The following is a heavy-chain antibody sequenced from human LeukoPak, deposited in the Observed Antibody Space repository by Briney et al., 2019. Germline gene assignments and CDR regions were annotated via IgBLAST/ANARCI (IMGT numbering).Heavy chain of an antibody. Sequence: SETLSLTCTVSNYSISSGYYWGWIRQPPGKGLEWIGYIYYSGSTNYNPSLKSRVTISVDMSKNQFSLKLSSVTAADTAVYYCARVDQSGYDTRGWFDPWGQGTLVTVSS. D-gene: IGHD5-12*01. J-gene: IGHJ5*02. CDR2: IYYSGST. V-gene: IGHV4-61*01. CDR3: ARVDQSGYDTRGWFDP. CDR1: NYSISSGYY.